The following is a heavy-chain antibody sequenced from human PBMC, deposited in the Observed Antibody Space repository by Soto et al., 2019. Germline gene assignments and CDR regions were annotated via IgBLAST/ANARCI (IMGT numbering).Heavy chain of an antibody. J-gene: IGHJ6*02. CDR1: GGSFNTYY. CDR3: ARSPDSSGYYPRWYYYGMDV. D-gene: IGHD3-22*01. V-gene: IGHV4-34*01. Sequence: SETLSLTCAVYGGSFNTYYWSWVRQPPGKGLEWIGEIYHSGSTNYNPSLKSRVTISVDKSKNQFSLKLSSVTAADTAVYYCARSPDSSGYYPRWYYYGMDVWGQGTTVTVSS. CDR2: IYHSGST.